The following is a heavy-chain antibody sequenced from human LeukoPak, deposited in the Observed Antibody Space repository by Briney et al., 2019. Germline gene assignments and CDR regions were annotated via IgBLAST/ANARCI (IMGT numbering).Heavy chain of an antibody. D-gene: IGHD5-18*01. Sequence: ESLQISCKGSGYSFTSYWIGWVRQMPGKGLEWMGIIYPDDSETRYSPSFQGQVTISADKSISTAYLQWSSLKASYTAMYYCARRPHTATSFDYWGQGTLVTVSS. CDR1: GYSFTSYW. CDR3: ARRPHTATSFDY. CDR2: IYPDDSET. J-gene: IGHJ4*02. V-gene: IGHV5-51*01.